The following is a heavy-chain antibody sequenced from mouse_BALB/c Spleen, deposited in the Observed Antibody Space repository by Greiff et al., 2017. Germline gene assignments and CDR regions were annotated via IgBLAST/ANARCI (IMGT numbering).Heavy chain of an antibody. CDR1: GFTFSSYT. CDR3: ARRGYETYAN. J-gene: IGHJ3*01. CDR2: ISNGGGST. Sequence: EVKLTESGGGLVQPGGSLKISCAASGFTFSSYTMSWVRQTPEKRLEWVAYISNGGGSTYYPDTVKGQFTISTDNAKNTQYMQMSSLKSEDTAVYYCARRGYETYANWSQGTLSTVS. D-gene: IGHD2-2*01. V-gene: IGHV5-12-2*01.